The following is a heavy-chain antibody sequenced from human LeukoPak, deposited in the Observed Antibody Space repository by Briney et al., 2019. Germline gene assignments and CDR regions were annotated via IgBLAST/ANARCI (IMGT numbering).Heavy chain of an antibody. CDR2: INSDGSST. V-gene: IGHV3-74*01. Sequence: PGGSLRLSCAASGFTFSSYSMNWVRQAPGKGLVWVSRINSDGSSTSYADSVKGRFTISRDNAKNTLYLQMNSLRAEDTAVYYCARAPEWEPPLDYWGQGTLVTVSS. J-gene: IGHJ4*02. D-gene: IGHD1-26*01. CDR1: GFTFSSYS. CDR3: ARAPEWEPPLDY.